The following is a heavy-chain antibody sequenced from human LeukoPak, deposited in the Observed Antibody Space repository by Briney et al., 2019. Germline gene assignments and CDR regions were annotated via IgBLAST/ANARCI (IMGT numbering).Heavy chain of an antibody. J-gene: IGHJ4*02. Sequence: GGSLRLSCAASGFTFGSSAMHWVSQAPGRGLEWVAFIAYDGISKYYPDSVKGRFTISRDNSKNTLYLEMNSLRAEDTAVYYCARGTYYYGSGSYYPPDYWGQGTLVTVSS. V-gene: IGHV3-30*04. CDR2: IAYDGISK. D-gene: IGHD3-10*01. CDR1: GFTFGSSA. CDR3: ARGTYYYGSGSYYPPDY.